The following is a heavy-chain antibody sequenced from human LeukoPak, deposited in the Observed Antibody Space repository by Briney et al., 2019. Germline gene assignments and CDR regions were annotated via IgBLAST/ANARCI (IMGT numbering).Heavy chain of an antibody. D-gene: IGHD3-10*01. CDR1: GFTFSSYG. J-gene: IGHJ6*03. Sequence: GGSLRLSCAASGFTFSSYGMHWVRQAPGKGLEWVAFTRYDGSNKYYADSVKGRFTISRDNSKNTLYLQMNSPRAEDTAVYYCARPRFGENGYYYYYMDVWGKGTTVTVSS. CDR3: ARPRFGENGYYYYYMDV. V-gene: IGHV3-30*02. CDR2: TRYDGSNK.